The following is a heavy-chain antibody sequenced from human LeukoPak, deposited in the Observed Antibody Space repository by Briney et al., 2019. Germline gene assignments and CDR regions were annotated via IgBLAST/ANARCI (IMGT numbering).Heavy chain of an antibody. J-gene: IGHJ4*02. D-gene: IGHD3-9*01. Sequence: GASVKVSCKASGYTFTDYGMNWVRQAPGQGLEWMGWINTDTGNPTYAQGFTGRFVFSLDTSVSTAYLEIISLRAEDTAVYYCAKGGPDVLAGVVFDWGQGTLVTVSS. V-gene: IGHV7-4-1*02. CDR2: INTDTGNP. CDR1: GYTFTDYG. CDR3: AKGGPDVLAGVVFD.